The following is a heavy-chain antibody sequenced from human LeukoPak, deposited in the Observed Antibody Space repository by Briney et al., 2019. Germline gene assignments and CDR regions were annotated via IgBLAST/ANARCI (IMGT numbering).Heavy chain of an antibody. Sequence: ASVKVSCKASGYTLTSYDINWVRQATGQGLEWMGWMNPNSGRTGYAQNFQGRITITRNTSISTAYMELSSLRSEDTAVYYCATDPPGIAAAGTPMVYWGQGTLVTVSS. CDR3: ATDPPGIAAAGTPMVY. V-gene: IGHV1-8*01. CDR2: MNPNSGRT. CDR1: GYTLTSYD. D-gene: IGHD6-13*01. J-gene: IGHJ4*02.